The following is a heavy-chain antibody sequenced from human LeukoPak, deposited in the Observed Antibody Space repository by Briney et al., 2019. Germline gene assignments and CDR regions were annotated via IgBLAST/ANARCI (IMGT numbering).Heavy chain of an antibody. Sequence: GGSLRLSCADSGLTFSSYSMNWVRQAPGKGLEWVSYISSSSSCIYYADTVKGGFTISREKAKNSLYLQMNSLIAEDTAVYYCATGPPFIAAAGTGYYYYYMDVWGKGTTVTVSS. V-gene: IGHV3-21*01. CDR1: GLTFSSYS. CDR3: ATGPPFIAAAGTGYYYYYMDV. J-gene: IGHJ6*03. D-gene: IGHD6-13*01. CDR2: ISSSSSCI.